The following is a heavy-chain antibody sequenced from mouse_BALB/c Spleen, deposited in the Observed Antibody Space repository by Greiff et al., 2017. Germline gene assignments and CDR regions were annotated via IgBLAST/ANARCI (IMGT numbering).Heavy chain of an antibody. CDR1: GFTFSSYG. Sequence: EVQLVESGADLVKPGGSLKLSCAASGFTFSSYGMSWVRQTPDKRLEWVAAISSGGSYTYYPDSVKGRFTISRDNAKNTLYLQMSRLKSEDTAMYYCGRQGDFDYWGQGTTLTVSS. CDR2: ISSGGSYT. CDR3: GRQGDFDY. V-gene: IGHV5-6*01. J-gene: IGHJ2*01.